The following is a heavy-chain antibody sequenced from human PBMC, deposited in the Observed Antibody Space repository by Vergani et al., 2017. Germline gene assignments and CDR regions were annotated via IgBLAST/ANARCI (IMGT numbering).Heavy chain of an antibody. J-gene: IGHJ4*02. CDR2: ISWSSGSV. Sequence: EVLLVESGGDLVQPGRSLRLSCAASGFLFDDYAMHWVRKAPGKGLEWVLGISWSSGSVGYADSVKGRFTISRSNAKNSLYLQMNSLRPEDTALYYCAKDRGDGYNMGCLLDDWGQGTLVTVSS. CDR3: AKDRGDGYNMGCLLDD. V-gene: IGHV3-9*01. CDR1: GFLFDDYA. D-gene: IGHD5-24*01.